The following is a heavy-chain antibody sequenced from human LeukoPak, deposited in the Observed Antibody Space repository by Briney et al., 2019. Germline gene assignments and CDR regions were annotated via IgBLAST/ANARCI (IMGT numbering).Heavy chain of an antibody. CDR2: ISYDGSNK. CDR1: GFTFSTYA. J-gene: IGHJ4*02. CDR3: AKVRGDRYGSGSFDY. D-gene: IGHD3-10*01. Sequence: GGSLRLSCAASGFTFSTYAMSRVRQAPGKGLEWVAVISYDGSNKYYADSVKGRFTISRDNSKNTLYLQMNSLRAEDTAVYYCAKVRGDRYGSGSFDYWGQGTLVTVSS. V-gene: IGHV3-30*18.